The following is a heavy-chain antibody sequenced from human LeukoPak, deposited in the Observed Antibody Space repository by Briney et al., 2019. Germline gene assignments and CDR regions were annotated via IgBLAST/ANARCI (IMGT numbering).Heavy chain of an antibody. J-gene: IGHJ3*02. CDR2: ISSSGNYI. CDR3: ATATVTSHAFDI. CDR1: GFTFSTYN. V-gene: IGHV3-21*01. D-gene: IGHD4-17*01. Sequence: PGGSLRLSCAASGFTFSTYNMNWVRQAPGKGLEWVSSISSSGNYINYADSVKGRFTISRDNAKNSLYLQMNSLRAEDTAVYYCATATVTSHAFDIWGQGTMVTVSS.